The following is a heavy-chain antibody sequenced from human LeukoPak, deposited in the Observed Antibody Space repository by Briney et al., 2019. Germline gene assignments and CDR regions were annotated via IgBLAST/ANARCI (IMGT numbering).Heavy chain of an antibody. CDR2: ISYDGSNK. V-gene: IGHV3-30*04. CDR1: GFTFSSYA. Sequence: GGSLRLSCAASGFTFSSYAMHWVRQAPDKGLEWVAVISYDGSNKYYADSVKGRFTISRDNSKNTLYLQMNSLRAEDTAVYYCARADLIAAAALDYWGQGTLVTVSS. CDR3: ARADLIAAAALDY. J-gene: IGHJ4*02. D-gene: IGHD6-13*01.